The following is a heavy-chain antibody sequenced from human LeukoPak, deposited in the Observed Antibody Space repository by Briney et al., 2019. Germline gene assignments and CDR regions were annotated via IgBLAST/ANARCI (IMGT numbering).Heavy chain of an antibody. V-gene: IGHV3-66*01. Sequence: PGGSLRLSCAASGFTVSSNYMSWVRQAPGKGLEWVSVIYSGGSTYYADSVKGRFTISRDNSKNTLYLQMNSLRAEDTAVYYCAREAYSSSWYYFDYWGQGTLVTVSS. CDR3: AREAYSSSWYYFDY. CDR1: GFTVSSNY. D-gene: IGHD6-13*01. J-gene: IGHJ4*02. CDR2: IYSGGST.